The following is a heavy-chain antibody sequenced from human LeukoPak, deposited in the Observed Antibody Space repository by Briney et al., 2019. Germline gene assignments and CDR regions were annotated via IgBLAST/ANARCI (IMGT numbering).Heavy chain of an antibody. Sequence: PSETLSLTSTGYGFTSSSGSYYWSWIRQPAGKGLELIGRIHSRGSNNYNPSLKSRVTISIDTSQNQFSLKLSSVTAADTAVYYCARDEGCTNGVCFTLFDYWGQGILVTVSS. V-gene: IGHV4-61*02. J-gene: IGHJ4*02. CDR3: ARDEGCTNGVCFTLFDY. CDR2: IHSRGSN. D-gene: IGHD2-8*01. CDR1: GFTSSSGSYY.